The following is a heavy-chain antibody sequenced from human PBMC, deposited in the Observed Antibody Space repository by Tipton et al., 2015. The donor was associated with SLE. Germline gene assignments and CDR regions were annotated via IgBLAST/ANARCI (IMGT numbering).Heavy chain of an antibody. V-gene: IGHV3-30*04. Sequence: SLRLSCAASGFTFSGYAMHWVRQAPGKGLEWVAVISYDGSNKYYAESVKGRFTISRDNSKNTLYLQMNSLRVEDTAVYYCAGSLVGATVDYWGQGTLVTVSS. CDR1: GFTFSGYA. J-gene: IGHJ4*02. D-gene: IGHD1-26*01. CDR2: ISYDGSNK. CDR3: AGSLVGATVDY.